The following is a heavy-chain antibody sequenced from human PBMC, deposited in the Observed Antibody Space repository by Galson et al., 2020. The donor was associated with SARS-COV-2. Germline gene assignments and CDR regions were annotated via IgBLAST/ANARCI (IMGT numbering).Heavy chain of an antibody. V-gene: IGHV1-8*01. Sequence: ASVKVSCKASRYTFTSYDINWVRQATGQGLEWMGWMNPNSGNTGYAQKFQGRVTMTRDTSISTAYMELSNLRSEDAAAYYCARVPSLGYCSGGSCYRLDYWGQGTLVTVSS. CDR3: ARVPSLGYCSGGSCYRLDY. D-gene: IGHD2-15*01. CDR1: RYTFTSYD. J-gene: IGHJ4*02. CDR2: MNPNSGNT.